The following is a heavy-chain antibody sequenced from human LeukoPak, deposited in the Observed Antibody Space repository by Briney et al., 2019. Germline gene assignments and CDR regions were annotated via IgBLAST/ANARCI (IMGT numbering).Heavy chain of an antibody. CDR3: ATGTFLAGATVADY. Sequence: ASVKVSCKVSGYTLTELSMHWVRQAPGKGLEWMGGFDPEDGETIYAQKFQGRVTMTEDTSTDTAYMELSSLRSEDTAVYYCATGTFLAGATVADYWGQGTLVTVSS. V-gene: IGHV1-24*01. D-gene: IGHD1-26*01. J-gene: IGHJ4*02. CDR2: FDPEDGET. CDR1: GYTLTELS.